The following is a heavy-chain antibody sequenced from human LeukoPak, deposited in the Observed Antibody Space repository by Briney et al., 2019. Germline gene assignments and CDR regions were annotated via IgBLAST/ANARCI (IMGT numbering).Heavy chain of an antibody. J-gene: IGHJ6*02. CDR2: INHSGST. Sequence: SETLSLTCAVYGGSFSGYYWSWLRQPPGKGLEWIGEINHSGSTNYNPSLKSRVTISVDTSKNQFSLKLSSVTAADTAVYYCARHSDTSQNDYGDYYYGMDVWGQGTTVTVSS. CDR1: GGSFSGYY. D-gene: IGHD4-17*01. CDR3: ARHSDTSQNDYGDYYYGMDV. V-gene: IGHV4-34*01.